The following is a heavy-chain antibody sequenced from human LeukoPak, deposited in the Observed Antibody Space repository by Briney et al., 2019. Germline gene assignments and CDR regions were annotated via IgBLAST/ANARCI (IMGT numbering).Heavy chain of an antibody. Sequence: SVKVSCKASGFTFTSSAVQWVRHARGQRLEWIGWIVVGSGNTNYAQKFQERVTITRDMSTSTAYMELSSLRSEDTAVYYCASEVSVVVPAAGVETFDYRGQGTLVTVSS. V-gene: IGHV1-58*01. CDR1: GFTFTSSA. CDR3: ASEVSVVVPAAGVETFDY. J-gene: IGHJ4*02. D-gene: IGHD2-2*01. CDR2: IVVGSGNT.